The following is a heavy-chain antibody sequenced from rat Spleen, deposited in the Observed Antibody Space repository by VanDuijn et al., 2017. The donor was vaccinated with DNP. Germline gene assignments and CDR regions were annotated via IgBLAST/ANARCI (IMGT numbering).Heavy chain of an antibody. D-gene: IGHD4-3*01. CDR2: IGSAAYAP. CDR1: GFTFSDYN. CDR3: VRWNSGHFDY. J-gene: IGHJ2*01. Sequence: EVHLVASGGGLVQPGRSLKLSCAASGFTFSDYNLAWVRQAPAKGLEWVAYIGSAAYAPYYGDSVKGRFTISRDNAKSTLYLQMNSLRSEDMATYYCVRWNSGHFDYWGQGVMVTVSS. V-gene: IGHV5-22*01.